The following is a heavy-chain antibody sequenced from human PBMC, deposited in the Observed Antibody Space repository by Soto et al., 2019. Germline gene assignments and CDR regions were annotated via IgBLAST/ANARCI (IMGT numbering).Heavy chain of an antibody. J-gene: IGHJ3*02. Sequence: GGSLRLSCAASGFTFSSYAMHWVRQAPGKGLEWVAVISYDGSNKYYADSVKGRFTISRDNSKNTLYLQMNSLRAEDTAVYYCARDQENYYDSSLEGLKSGAFDIWGQGTMVTVSS. CDR2: ISYDGSNK. CDR3: ARDQENYYDSSLEGLKSGAFDI. V-gene: IGHV3-30-3*01. CDR1: GFTFSSYA. D-gene: IGHD3-22*01.